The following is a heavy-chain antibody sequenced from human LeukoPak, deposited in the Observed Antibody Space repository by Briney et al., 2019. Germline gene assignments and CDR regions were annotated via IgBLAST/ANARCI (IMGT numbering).Heavy chain of an antibody. CDR3: AKDNYYDSSGGYLQH. D-gene: IGHD3-22*01. CDR2: ISWNSGSI. CDR1: GFTFDDYA. Sequence: GGSLRLSCAASGFTFDDYAMHWVRQAPGKGLEWVSGISWNSGSIGYADSVKGRFTISRDNAKNSLYLQMNSLRAEDTALYYCAKDNYYDSSGGYLQHWGQGTLVTVSS. J-gene: IGHJ1*01. V-gene: IGHV3-9*01.